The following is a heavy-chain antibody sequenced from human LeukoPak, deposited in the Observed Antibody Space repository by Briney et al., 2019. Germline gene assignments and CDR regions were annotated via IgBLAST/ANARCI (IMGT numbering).Heavy chain of an antibody. CDR3: ARVRQQQRGGWFDP. CDR2: IYYSGST. Sequence: PWETLSLTCTVSGGSISSGGYYWSWIRQHPGKGLEWIGYIYYSGSTYYNPSLKSRVTISVDTSKNQFSLKLSSVTAADTAVYYCARVRQQQRGGWFDPWGQGTLVTVSS. V-gene: IGHV4-31*03. CDR1: GGSISSGGYY. J-gene: IGHJ5*02. D-gene: IGHD6-13*01.